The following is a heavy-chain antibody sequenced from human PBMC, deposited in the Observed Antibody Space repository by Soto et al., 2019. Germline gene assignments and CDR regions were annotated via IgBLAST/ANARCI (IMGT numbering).Heavy chain of an antibody. CDR3: ARTHKSDLSPYPVHFDS. Sequence: PSETLSLTCAVSGGSITPYYWSWIRQSPGKGPEWIGYIYYSGSTNYNPSLKSRVTISVDTSKNQFSLKLSSVTAADTALYYCARTHKSDLSPYPVHFDSWGQGTRVTVSS. CDR1: GGSITPYY. D-gene: IGHD2-21*01. V-gene: IGHV4-59*01. CDR2: IYYSGST. J-gene: IGHJ4*02.